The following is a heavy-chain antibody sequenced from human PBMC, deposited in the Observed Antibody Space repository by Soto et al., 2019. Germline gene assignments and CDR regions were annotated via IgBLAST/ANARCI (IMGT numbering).Heavy chain of an antibody. CDR1: GFTFSSYA. V-gene: IGHV3-64*01. Sequence: ESGGGLVPPGGSLRLSCAASGFTFSSYAMHWVRQAPGKGLEYVSVITSNGGNTDYASSVKGRFTISRDNSKNTLYLQMGSLRAEDMAVYYCARRIPFGYGMDVWGQGTTVTVSS. D-gene: IGHD2-21*01. CDR2: ITSNGGNT. J-gene: IGHJ6*02. CDR3: ARRIPFGYGMDV.